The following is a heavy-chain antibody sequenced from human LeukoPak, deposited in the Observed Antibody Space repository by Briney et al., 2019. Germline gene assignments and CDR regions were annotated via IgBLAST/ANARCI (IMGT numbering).Heavy chain of an antibody. CDR3: AAYYDNSGYDAFDI. D-gene: IGHD3-22*01. V-gene: IGHV1-18*01. J-gene: IGHJ3*02. CDR1: GYTFTSYG. CDR2: ISAYNGNT. Sequence: ASVTVSCKASGYTFTSYGISWVRQAPGQGLEWMGWISAYNGNTNYAQKLQGRVTMTTDTSTSTAYMELRSLRSDDTAVYYCAAYYDNSGYDAFDIWGQGTMVTVSS.